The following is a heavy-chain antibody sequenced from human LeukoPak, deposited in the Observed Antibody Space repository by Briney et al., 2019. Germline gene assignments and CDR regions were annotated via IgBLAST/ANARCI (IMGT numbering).Heavy chain of an antibody. CDR1: GGSFSGYY. V-gene: IGHV4-34*01. D-gene: IGHD2-15*01. J-gene: IGHJ4*02. CDR2: INHSGST. Sequence: SETLSLTCAVYGGSFSGYYWSWIRQPPGKGLEWIGEINHSGSTNYNPSLKSRVTISVDTSKNQFSLKLSSVTAADTAVYYCARRTLRYCSGGSCHFFDYWGQGTLVTVSS. CDR3: ARRTLRYCSGGSCHFFDY.